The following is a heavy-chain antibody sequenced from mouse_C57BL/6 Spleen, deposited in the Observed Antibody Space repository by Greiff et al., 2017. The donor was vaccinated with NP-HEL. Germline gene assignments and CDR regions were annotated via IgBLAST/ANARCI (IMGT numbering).Heavy chain of an antibody. CDR1: GYTFTSYG. J-gene: IGHJ2*01. V-gene: IGHV1-81*01. Sequence: VQRVESGAELARPGASVKLSCKASGYTFTSYGISWVKQRTGQGLEWIGEIYPRSGNTYYNEKFKGKATLTADKSSSTAYMELRSLTSEDSAVYFCARYYGSSYYFDYWGQGTTLTVSS. CDR2: IYPRSGNT. D-gene: IGHD1-1*01. CDR3: ARYYGSSYYFDY.